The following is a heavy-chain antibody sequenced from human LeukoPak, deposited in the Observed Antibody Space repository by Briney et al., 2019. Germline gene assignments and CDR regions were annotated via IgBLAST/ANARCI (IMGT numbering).Heavy chain of an antibody. CDR1: GFTFSSYS. Sequence: GSLRLSRAASGFTFSSYSMNWVRQAPGKGLEWVSSISSSSSYIYYADSVKGRFTISRDNAKNSLYLQMNSLRAEDTAVYYCARLMAYDYVWGSYRDNFDYWGQGTLVTVSS. CDR3: ARLMAYDYVWGSYRDNFDY. J-gene: IGHJ4*02. D-gene: IGHD3-16*02. V-gene: IGHV3-21*01. CDR2: ISSSSSYI.